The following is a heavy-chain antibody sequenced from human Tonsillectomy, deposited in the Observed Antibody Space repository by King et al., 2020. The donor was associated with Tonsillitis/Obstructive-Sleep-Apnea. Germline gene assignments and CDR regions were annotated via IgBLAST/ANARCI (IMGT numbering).Heavy chain of an antibody. J-gene: IGHJ6*03. CDR2: FNWNGGST. Sequence: VQLVESGGGVVRPGGSLRLSCAASVFTFDADGMSWVRQAPGKGLEWVSGFNWNGGSTGYADSLKGRLTISRDNAKNSLYLQMNSLRAEDTALYYCARVFRDDYYYYYMDVWGKGTTVTVSS. CDR3: ARVFRDDYYYYYMDV. D-gene: IGHD5-24*01. V-gene: IGHV3-20*04. CDR1: VFTFDADG.